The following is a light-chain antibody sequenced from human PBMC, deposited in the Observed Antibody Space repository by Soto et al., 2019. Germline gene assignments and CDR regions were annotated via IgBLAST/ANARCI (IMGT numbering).Light chain of an antibody. CDR1: QSVLYSSNNKNN. CDR2: WAS. J-gene: IGKJ1*01. Sequence: DIVMTQSPDSLAVSLGERATINCKSSQSVLYSSNNKNNLAWYQQKPGQPPKLLISWASARESGVPDRFSGSGSGTDFTLTISSLQAEDVAVYYCQQYSSTPSWTFGQGTKVEIK. CDR3: QQYSSTPSWT. V-gene: IGKV4-1*01.